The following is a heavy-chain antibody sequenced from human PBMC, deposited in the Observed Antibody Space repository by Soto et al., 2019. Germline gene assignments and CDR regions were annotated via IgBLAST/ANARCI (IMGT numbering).Heavy chain of an antibody. D-gene: IGHD6-19*01. CDR2: ISWNSGTI. CDR3: ARDNDVAVAGPFDY. V-gene: IGHV3-9*01. CDR1: GFTFDDYA. J-gene: IGHJ4*02. Sequence: EVQLVESGGGLVQPGRSLRLSCTTSGFTFDDYALHWVRQAPGRGLEWVSGISWNSGTIGYADSVRGRFTISRDNAKNSLYLQMNSLRVEDTALYYCARDNDVAVAGPFDYWGQGTLVTVSS.